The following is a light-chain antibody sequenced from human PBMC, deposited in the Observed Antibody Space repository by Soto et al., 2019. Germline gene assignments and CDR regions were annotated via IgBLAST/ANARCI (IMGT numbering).Light chain of an antibody. CDR2: AAS. J-gene: IGKJ4*01. V-gene: IGKV1-39*01. CDR3: QQSYSTQLN. CDR1: QSISSY. Sequence: DIQMTQSPSSLSASVGDRVTITCRASQSISSYLNWYQQKPGKAPKLLIYAASSLQSGVTSRFSGTRSATAFTLTISSLQPEDFETYYGQQSYSTQLNFGGGTKVDI.